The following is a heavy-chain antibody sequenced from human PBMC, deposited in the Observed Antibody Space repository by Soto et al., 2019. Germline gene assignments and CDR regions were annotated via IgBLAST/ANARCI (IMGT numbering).Heavy chain of an antibody. V-gene: IGHV4-59*08. CDR3: ARLTPWHFDY. CDR1: GGSISSYY. CDR2: IYYSGST. J-gene: IGHJ4*02. Sequence: SETLSLTCTVSGGSISSYYWSWIRQPPGKGLEWIGYIYYSGSTNYNPSLKSRVTISVDTSKNQFSLKLSSVTAADTAVYYCARLTPWHFDYWGQGTLVTVSS.